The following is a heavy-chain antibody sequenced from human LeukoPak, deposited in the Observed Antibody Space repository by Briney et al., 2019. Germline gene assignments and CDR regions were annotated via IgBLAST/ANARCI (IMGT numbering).Heavy chain of an antibody. CDR1: GGTFSSYA. V-gene: IGHV1-69*05. CDR3: ARAVERGYYMDV. Sequence: SVKVSCKASGGTFSSYAISWVRQAPGQGLEWMGGIIPIFGTANYAQKFQGRVTITTDESTSTAYMELSSLRSEDTAVYYCARAVERGYYMDVWGKGTTVTASS. CDR2: IIPIFGTA. D-gene: IGHD5-24*01. J-gene: IGHJ6*03.